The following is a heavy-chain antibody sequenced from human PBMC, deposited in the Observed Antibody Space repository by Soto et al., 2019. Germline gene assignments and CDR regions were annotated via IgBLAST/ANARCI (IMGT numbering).Heavy chain of an antibody. J-gene: IGHJ6*02. Sequence: GQSLKISCKGSGYSFTSYWIGWVRQMPGKGLEWMGIIYPGDSDTRYSPSFQGQVTISADKSISTAYLQWSGLKASDTAIYYCARHQGSPGYYYGMDVWGQGTSVTVSS. CDR2: IYPGDSDT. D-gene: IGHD6-19*01. CDR3: ARHQGSPGYYYGMDV. CDR1: GYSFTSYW. V-gene: IGHV5-51*01.